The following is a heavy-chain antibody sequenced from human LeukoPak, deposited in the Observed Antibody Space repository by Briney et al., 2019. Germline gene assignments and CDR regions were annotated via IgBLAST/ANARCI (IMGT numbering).Heavy chain of an antibody. J-gene: IGHJ5*02. V-gene: IGHV1-69*04. CDR3: AREFKQSNWNDGHWFDP. CDR1: GGIFSTYG. CDR2: VSPIFDIA. Sequence: GASVKVSCKASGGIFSTYGISWVRQAPGQGLEWMGRVSPIFDIANYAQKFQGRVSITADKSTNTAYMELSSLRSEDTAIYYCAREFKQSNWNDGHWFDPWGQGTLVTVSS. D-gene: IGHD1-20*01.